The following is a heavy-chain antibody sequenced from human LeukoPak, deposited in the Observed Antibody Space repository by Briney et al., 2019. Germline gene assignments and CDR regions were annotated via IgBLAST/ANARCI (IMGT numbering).Heavy chain of an antibody. CDR1: GFIFSSYE. CDR2: ISSSGSTI. J-gene: IGHJ3*02. CDR3: ARTRSGSGPDAFDI. D-gene: IGHD3-22*01. Sequence: PGGSLRLSCAASGFIFSSYEMNWVRQAPGKGLGWVSYISSSGSTIYYADSVKGRFTISRDNAKKSLYLQMNSLRAEDTAVYYCARTRSGSGPDAFDIWGQGTMVNVSS. V-gene: IGHV3-48*03.